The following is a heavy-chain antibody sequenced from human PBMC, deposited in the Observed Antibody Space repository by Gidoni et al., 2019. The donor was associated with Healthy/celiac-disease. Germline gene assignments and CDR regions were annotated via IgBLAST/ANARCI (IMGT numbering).Heavy chain of an antibody. Sequence: EVQLLESGGGLVQPGGSLRLSCAASGFHFSSYAMSWVRQAPGKGLEWVSAISGSGGSTYYADSVKGRFTISRDNSKNTLYLQMNSLRAEDTAVYYCAKDTYYDILTGYHWFDPWGQGTLVTVSS. CDR3: AKDTYYDILTGYHWFDP. D-gene: IGHD3-9*01. CDR1: GFHFSSYA. CDR2: ISGSGGST. J-gene: IGHJ5*02. V-gene: IGHV3-23*01.